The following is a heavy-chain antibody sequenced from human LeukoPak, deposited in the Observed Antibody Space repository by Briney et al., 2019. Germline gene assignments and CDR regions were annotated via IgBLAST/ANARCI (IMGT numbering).Heavy chain of an antibody. Sequence: ASVKVSCKASGVTFSDYALNWVRQAPGQGLEWMGVFIPILDTANSAQKFQGRVTITRDTSISTAYIELSSLRSEDTAVYYCARGLTNYYYYYMDVWGKGTTVTVSS. CDR1: GVTFSDYA. V-gene: IGHV1-69*10. D-gene: IGHD4-11*01. CDR3: ARGLTNYYYYYMDV. CDR2: FIPILDTA. J-gene: IGHJ6*03.